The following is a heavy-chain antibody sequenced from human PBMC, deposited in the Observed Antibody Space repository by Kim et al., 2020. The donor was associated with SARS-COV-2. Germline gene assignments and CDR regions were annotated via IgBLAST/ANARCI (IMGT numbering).Heavy chain of an antibody. CDR3: AREDSPYSSSSLPDY. Sequence: GGSLRLSCAASGFTFSSYAMHWVRQAPGKGLEWVAVISYDGSNKYYADSVKGRFTISRDNSKNTLYLQMNSLRAEDTAVYYCAREDSPYSSSSLPDYWGQGTLVTVSS. CDR1: GFTFSSYA. V-gene: IGHV3-30-3*01. J-gene: IGHJ4*02. CDR2: ISYDGSNK. D-gene: IGHD6-6*01.